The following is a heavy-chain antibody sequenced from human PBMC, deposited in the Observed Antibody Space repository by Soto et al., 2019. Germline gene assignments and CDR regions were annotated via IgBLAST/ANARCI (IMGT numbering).Heavy chain of an antibody. V-gene: IGHV1-69*13. CDR1: GGTFSSYA. Sequence: GASVKVSCKASGGTFSSYAIGWVRQAPGQGREWRGGIIPIFGTANYAQKFQGRVTITADESTSTAYMELSSLRSEDTAVYYCARTPDIAAADYYYYYGMDVWGRGTTVTVS. CDR2: IIPIFGTA. D-gene: IGHD6-13*01. J-gene: IGHJ6*02. CDR3: ARTPDIAAADYYYYYGMDV.